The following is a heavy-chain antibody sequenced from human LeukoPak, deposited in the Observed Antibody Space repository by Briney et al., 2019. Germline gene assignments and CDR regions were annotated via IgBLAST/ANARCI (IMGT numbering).Heavy chain of an antibody. CDR2: IYYSGST. CDR1: GGAISRYY. V-gene: IGHV4-59*01. D-gene: IGHD1-26*01. CDR3: ASGAYSYYYMDV. Sequence: SETLSLTCSVSGGAISRYYRSWIRQPPGKGLEWIGYIYYSGSTNYNPSLKSRVTISVDTSKNQFPLKLSSVTAADTAVYYCASGAYSYYYMDVWGKGTPVTISS. J-gene: IGHJ6*03.